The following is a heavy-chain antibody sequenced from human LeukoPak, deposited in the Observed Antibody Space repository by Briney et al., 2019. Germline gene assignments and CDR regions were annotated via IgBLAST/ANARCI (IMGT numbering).Heavy chain of an antibody. CDR2: IIPIFGTA. V-gene: IGHV1-69*13. CDR3: ARALTTVVTPLFY. Sequence: SVKVSCKASGDTLKNYTISWVRQAPGQGLEWMGGIIPIFGTANYAQKFQGRVTITADESTSTAYMELSSLRSEDTAVYYCARALTTVVTPLFYWGQGTLVTVSS. CDR1: GDTLKNYT. J-gene: IGHJ4*02. D-gene: IGHD4-23*01.